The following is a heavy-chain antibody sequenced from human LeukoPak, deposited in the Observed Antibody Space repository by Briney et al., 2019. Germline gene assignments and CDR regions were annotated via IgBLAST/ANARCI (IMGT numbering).Heavy chain of an antibody. D-gene: IGHD1-26*01. CDR3: ARERVSDVPVGVGQDWFDP. J-gene: IGHJ5*02. CDR1: GYTFTDYY. V-gene: IGHV1-2*02. Sequence: ASVKVSCKASGYTFTDYYLHWVRQAPGQGLEWMGWMNPESGGSSSAQNLQGRVTMTRDTSINTAYMELSRLTSDDTAVYYCARERVSDVPVGVGQDWFDPWGQGTLVTVSS. CDR2: MNPESGGS.